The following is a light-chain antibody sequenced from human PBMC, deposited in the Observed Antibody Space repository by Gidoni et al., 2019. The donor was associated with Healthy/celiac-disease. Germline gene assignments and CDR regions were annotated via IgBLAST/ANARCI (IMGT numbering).Light chain of an antibody. J-gene: IGKJ4*02. CDR1: QSISSW. CDR3: QQYNSYPLT. CDR2: KSS. V-gene: IGKV1-5*03. Sequence: DIQMTQSPSTLSASVGDRVTITCRASQSISSWLAWYQQKPGKAPKLLIYKSSSLESGVASRFSGSGSGTELTHTISRLQPDDFANYYCQQYNSYPLTFGGGTKVEIK.